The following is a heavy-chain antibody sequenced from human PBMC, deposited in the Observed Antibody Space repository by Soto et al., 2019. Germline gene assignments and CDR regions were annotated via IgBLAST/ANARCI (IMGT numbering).Heavy chain of an antibody. J-gene: IGHJ6*03. Sequence: PGGSLRLSCAASGFTFSSYGMHWVRQAPGKGLEWVAVISYDGSNKYYADSVKGRFTISRDNSKNTLYLQMNSLRAEDTAVYYCAKDSAGTYYYYMDVWGKGTTVTAP. V-gene: IGHV3-30*18. CDR2: ISYDGSNK. CDR1: GFTFSSYG. CDR3: AKDSAGTYYYYMDV. D-gene: IGHD2-15*01.